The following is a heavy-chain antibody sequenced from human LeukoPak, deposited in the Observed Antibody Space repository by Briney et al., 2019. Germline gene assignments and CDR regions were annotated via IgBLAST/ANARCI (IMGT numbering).Heavy chain of an antibody. CDR1: GFAFSSYA. CDR2: IDGGGGRT. V-gene: IGHV3-23*01. D-gene: IGHD3-22*01. Sequence: GGSLRHSCTASGFAFSSYAKSWVRQAPGVGLEWVSAIDGGGGRTWHADSVRGRFTISRDNSKNTLFMQMNSLRAEDTAVYYCAKDFYDRSGSRYDYWGQGTLVTVSS. J-gene: IGHJ4*02. CDR3: AKDFYDRSGSRYDY.